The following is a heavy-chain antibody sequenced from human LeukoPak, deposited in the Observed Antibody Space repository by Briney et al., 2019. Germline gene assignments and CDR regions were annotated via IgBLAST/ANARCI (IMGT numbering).Heavy chain of an antibody. J-gene: IGHJ4*02. Sequence: GGSLRLSCAASGFTFSSYSMNWVRQAPGKGLEWVSSISSSSSYIYYADSVKGRFTISRDNAKNSLYLQMNSLRSEDTAVYYCARVLGIAAAGNDYWGQGTLVTASS. D-gene: IGHD6-13*01. V-gene: IGHV3-21*01. CDR3: ARVLGIAAAGNDY. CDR2: ISSSSSYI. CDR1: GFTFSSYS.